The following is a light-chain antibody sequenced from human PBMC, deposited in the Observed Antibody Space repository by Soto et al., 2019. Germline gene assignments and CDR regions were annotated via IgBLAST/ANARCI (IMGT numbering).Light chain of an antibody. V-gene: IGKV3-20*01. CDR2: GAS. CDR3: QQHGTT. J-gene: IGKJ1*01. Sequence: DIVLTQSPGTLYLSPGERATLSCRASQSVSSSYLAWYQQKPGQAPRLLIYGASSRATGIPDRFSGSGSGTDFTLTISRLEPEDSAVYYCQQHGTTFGQGTKVDIK. CDR1: QSVSSSY.